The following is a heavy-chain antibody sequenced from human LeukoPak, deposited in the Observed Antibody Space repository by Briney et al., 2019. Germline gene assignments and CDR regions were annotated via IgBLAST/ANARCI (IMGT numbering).Heavy chain of an antibody. D-gene: IGHD2-2*01. V-gene: IGHV3-9*01. CDR3: AKDDCSSTSCYFVY. CDR2: ISWNSGSI. CDR1: GFTFGDYA. J-gene: IGHJ4*02. Sequence: PGRSLRLSCAASGFTFGDYAMHWVRQAPGKGLEWVSGISWNSGSIGYADSVKGRFTISRDNSKNTLYLQMNSLRAEDTAVYYCAKDDCSSTSCYFVYWGQGTLVTVSS.